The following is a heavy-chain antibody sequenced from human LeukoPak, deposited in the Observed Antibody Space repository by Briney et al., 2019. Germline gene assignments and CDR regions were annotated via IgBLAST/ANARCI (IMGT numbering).Heavy chain of an antibody. J-gene: IGHJ5*02. Sequence: ASVKVSCKASGYTFTSYYMHWVRQAPGQGLEWMGIINPSGGSTSYAQKLQGRVTMTRDTSTSTVYMELSSLRSEDTAVYYCAGESGDYGGNPWGQGTLVTVSS. CDR3: AGESGDYGGNP. CDR2: INPSGGST. D-gene: IGHD4-23*01. V-gene: IGHV1-46*01. CDR1: GYTFTSYY.